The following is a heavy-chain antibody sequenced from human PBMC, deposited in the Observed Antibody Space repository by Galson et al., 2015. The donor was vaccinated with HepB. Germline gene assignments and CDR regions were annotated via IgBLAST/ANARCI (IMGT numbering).Heavy chain of an antibody. CDR1: GFTFSSYG. Sequence: SLRLSCAASGFTFSSYGMSWVRQAPGNGPEWVSSISGRGAGTYYADSVKGRFTISRDNSKNTLYLQMNSLRGDDTAVYYCAKDVLRFSVANPFDIWGPGTLVAVSS. J-gene: IGHJ3*02. CDR2: ISGRGAGT. D-gene: IGHD3-3*01. CDR3: AKDVLRFSVANPFDI. V-gene: IGHV3-23*01.